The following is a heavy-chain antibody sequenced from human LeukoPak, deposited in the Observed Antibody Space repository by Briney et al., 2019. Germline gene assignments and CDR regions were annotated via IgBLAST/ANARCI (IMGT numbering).Heavy chain of an antibody. CDR3: AKYTEHQTHYYGMDV. Sequence: SETLSLTCTVSGGPLNRTNYQGGWIRQPPGKGLEWIGTMYLSGSTYYNPSLKSRVTISVDTSKNQFSLKLSSVTAADTAVYYCAKYTEHQTHYYGMDVWGQGTTVTVSS. CDR1: GGPLNRTNYQ. D-gene: IGHD2-2*02. V-gene: IGHV4-39*01. J-gene: IGHJ6*02. CDR2: MYLSGST.